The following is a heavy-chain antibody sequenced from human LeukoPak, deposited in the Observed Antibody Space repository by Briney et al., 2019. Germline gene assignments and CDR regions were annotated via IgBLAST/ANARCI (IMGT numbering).Heavy chain of an antibody. D-gene: IGHD3-22*01. CDR3: ARDPYYYDSSGYLRRRDAFDI. J-gene: IGHJ3*02. V-gene: IGHV4-4*07. Sequence: PSETLSLTCTVSGGSISSYYWSWIRQPAGKGLEWIGRIYTSGSTNYNPSLKSRVTMSVDTSKNQFSLKLSSVTAADTAVYYCARDPYYYDSSGYLRRRDAFDIWGQGTMVTVSS. CDR2: IYTSGST. CDR1: GGSISSYY.